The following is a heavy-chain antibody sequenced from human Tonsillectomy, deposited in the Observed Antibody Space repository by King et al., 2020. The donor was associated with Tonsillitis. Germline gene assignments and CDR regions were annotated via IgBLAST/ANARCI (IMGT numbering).Heavy chain of an antibody. V-gene: IGHV1-18*04. CDR1: GYTFTSYD. D-gene: IGHD1-26*01. CDR2: ISGYNSNP. Sequence: QLVQSGAEVKKPGASVKVSCKASGYTFTSYDISWVRQAPGQGPEWMGWISGYNSNPNYAQEFQGRVTMTTDPYTSTAYMEMRRLRFDDTAVYYYVRVVGAQIDYWGQGTLVTVSS. CDR3: VRVVGAQIDY. J-gene: IGHJ4*02.